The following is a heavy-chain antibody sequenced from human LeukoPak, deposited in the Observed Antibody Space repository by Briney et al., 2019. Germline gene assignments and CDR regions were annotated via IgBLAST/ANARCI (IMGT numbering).Heavy chain of an antibody. D-gene: IGHD2-2*01. CDR2: IKSKTDGGTT. CDR1: GFTFSNAW. V-gene: IGHV3-15*01. CDR3: ARDYSYVTIPAI. Sequence: GGSLRLSCAASGFTFSNAWMSWVRQAPGKGLEWVGRIKSKTDGGTTDYAAPVKGRFTISRDDSKNTLYLQMNSLKTEDTAVYYCARDYSYVTIPAIWGQGTLVTVSS. J-gene: IGHJ4*02.